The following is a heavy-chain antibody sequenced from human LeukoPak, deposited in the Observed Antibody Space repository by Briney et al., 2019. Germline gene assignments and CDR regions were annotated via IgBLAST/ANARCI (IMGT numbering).Heavy chain of an antibody. D-gene: IGHD6-13*01. J-gene: IGHJ4*02. CDR3: ARQPSLYSSSWYYRPYYFDY. Sequence: PSETLSLTCTVSGGSISSSSYYWGWIRQPPGKGLEWIGSIYYSGSTYYNPSLKSRVTISVDTSKNQSSLKLSSVTAADTAVYYCARQPSLYSSSWYYRPYYFDYWGQGTLVTVSS. CDR2: IYYSGST. CDR1: GGSISSSSYY. V-gene: IGHV4-39*01.